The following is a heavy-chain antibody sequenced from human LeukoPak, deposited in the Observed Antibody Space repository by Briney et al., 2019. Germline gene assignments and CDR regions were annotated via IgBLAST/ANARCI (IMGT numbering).Heavy chain of an antibody. CDR2: IYTSGST. CDR1: GGSISSGSHY. D-gene: IGHD3-22*01. Sequence: SETLSLTCAVYGGSISSGSHYWSWIRQPAGKGLEWIGRIYTSGSTNYNPSLKSRVTISVDTSKNQFSLKLSSVTAADTAVYYCARDCYDSSGYSLTYYYYMDVWGKGTTVTISS. CDR3: ARDCYDSSGYSLTYYYYMDV. V-gene: IGHV4-61*02. J-gene: IGHJ6*03.